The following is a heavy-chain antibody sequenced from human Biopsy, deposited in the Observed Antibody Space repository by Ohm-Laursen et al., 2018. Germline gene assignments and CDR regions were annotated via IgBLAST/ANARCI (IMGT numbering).Heavy chain of an antibody. J-gene: IGHJ3*02. Sequence: GASVNVSCKTSGYTFTAYGISWVRQAPGQGLEWMGWISTYNDDTNIAQKFQGRVSMTTDTSTRTAYMELRWLRSGDTAISFCAREPGYDFCSGSDAFDIWGQGTLVTVS. CDR1: GYTFTAYG. V-gene: IGHV1-18*04. CDR3: AREPGYDFCSGSDAFDI. D-gene: IGHD3-3*01. CDR2: ISTYNDDT.